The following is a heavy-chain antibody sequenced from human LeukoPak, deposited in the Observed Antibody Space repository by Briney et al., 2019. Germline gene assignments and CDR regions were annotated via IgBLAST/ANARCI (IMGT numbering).Heavy chain of an antibody. CDR2: ISYDGSNK. CDR1: GFTFSSYG. V-gene: IGHV3-30*18. J-gene: IGHJ4*02. Sequence: PGGSLRLSCAASGFTFSSYGMHWVRQAPGKGLEGVAVISYDGSNKYYADSVKGRFTISRDNSKNTLYLQMNSLKAEDTAVYYCAKEGPSSGGSCYSWGQGTLVTVSS. D-gene: IGHD2-15*01. CDR3: AKEGPSSGGSCYS.